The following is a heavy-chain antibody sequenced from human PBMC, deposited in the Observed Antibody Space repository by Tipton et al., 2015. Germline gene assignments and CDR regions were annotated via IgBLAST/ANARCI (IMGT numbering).Heavy chain of an antibody. CDR2: IWHDGSNK. J-gene: IGHJ4*02. CDR1: GFIFSSYG. V-gene: IGHV3-33*01. CDR3: ARDNGGNSYFDR. D-gene: IGHD4-23*01. Sequence: RSLRLSCAASGFIFSSYGMHWVRQAPGKGLEWVALIWHDGSNKFYADSVKGRFTISRDNSKNTLYVQMNSLRAEDTAVYYCARDNGGNSYFDRWGQGTLVTVSS.